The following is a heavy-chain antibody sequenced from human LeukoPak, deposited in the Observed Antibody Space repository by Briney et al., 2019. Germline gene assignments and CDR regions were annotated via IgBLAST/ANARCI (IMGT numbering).Heavy chain of an antibody. CDR1: GGSISSYY. Sequence: SETLSLTCTVSGGSISSYYWSWIRQPAGKGLEWIGRIYTSGSTNYNPSLKSRVTISVDTSKNQFSLKLSSVTAADTAVYYCASNGHYDSSGYSHYWGQGTLVTVSS. CDR2: IYTSGST. D-gene: IGHD3-22*01. J-gene: IGHJ4*02. V-gene: IGHV4-4*07. CDR3: ASNGHYDSSGYSHY.